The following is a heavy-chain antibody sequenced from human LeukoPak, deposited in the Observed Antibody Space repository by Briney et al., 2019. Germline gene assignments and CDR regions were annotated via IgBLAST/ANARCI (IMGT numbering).Heavy chain of an antibody. V-gene: IGHV3-21*01. CDR1: GFTFSTYS. D-gene: IGHD2-15*01. Sequence: GGSLRLSCAASGFTFSTYSMNWVRQAPGRGLEWVSSISSTSYYIYYADSVKGRFTISRDNAKNSLYLQMNSLRAEDTAVYYCARAYCSGGTCYHYFDYWGQGALVTVSS. CDR2: ISSTSYYI. CDR3: ARAYCSGGTCYHYFDY. J-gene: IGHJ4*02.